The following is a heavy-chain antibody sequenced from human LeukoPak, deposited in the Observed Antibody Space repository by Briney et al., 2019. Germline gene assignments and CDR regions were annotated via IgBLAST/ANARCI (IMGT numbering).Heavy chain of an antibody. CDR2: ISSGSRTI. CDR1: GFTFNTYI. V-gene: IGHV3-48*01. CDR3: ARYCSSTSCYFSGGTY. D-gene: IGHD2-2*01. J-gene: IGHJ4*02. Sequence: QPGGSLRLSCAASGFTFNTYIMNWVRQAPGKGLEWVSYISSGSRTIYYADSVKGRFTISRDNAKNSLYLQMTSLRAEDTAVYYCARYCSSTSCYFSGGTYWGQGTLVTVSS.